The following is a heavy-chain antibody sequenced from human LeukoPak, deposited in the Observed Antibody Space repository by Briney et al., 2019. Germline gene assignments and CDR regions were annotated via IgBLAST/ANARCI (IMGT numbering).Heavy chain of an antibody. CDR3: ARDSGEAWDV. CDR1: GYTFTSYY. V-gene: IGHV1-2*04. CDR2: INPNSGGT. D-gene: IGHD3-10*01. Sequence: ASVTVSCTASGYTFTSYYMHWVRQAPGQGLEWMGWINPNSGGTNYAQKFQGWVTMTRVTSISTAYMELSRLRSDDTAVYYCARDSGEAWDVWGQGTTVTVSS. J-gene: IGHJ6*02.